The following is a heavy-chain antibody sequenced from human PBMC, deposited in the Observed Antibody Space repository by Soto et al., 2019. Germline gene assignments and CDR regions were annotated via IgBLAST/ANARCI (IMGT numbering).Heavy chain of an antibody. CDR2: ARNKAHSYTT. Sequence: SLRLSCAASGFTLSDHHMDWVRQAPGKGLEWVGRARNKAHSYTTAYAASVRGRFIISRDDSKNSLSLQMSSLKTDDTAVYFCTRLMGTSFDLWGQGTLVTVSS. CDR3: TRLMGTSFDL. J-gene: IGHJ4*02. V-gene: IGHV3-72*01. CDR1: GFTLSDHH. D-gene: IGHD2-8*01.